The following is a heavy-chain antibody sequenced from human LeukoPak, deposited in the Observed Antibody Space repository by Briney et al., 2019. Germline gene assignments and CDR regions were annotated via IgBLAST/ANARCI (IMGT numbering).Heavy chain of an antibody. CDR3: ARDRPGIAAADIDY. Sequence: GGSLRLSCAASGFTFSSYSMNWVRQAPGKGLEWVSSISSSSSYIYYADSVKGRLTISRDNAKNSLYLQMNSLRAEDTAVYYCARDRPGIAAADIDYWGQGTLVTVSS. D-gene: IGHD6-13*01. CDR1: GFTFSSYS. J-gene: IGHJ4*02. CDR2: ISSSSSYI. V-gene: IGHV3-21*01.